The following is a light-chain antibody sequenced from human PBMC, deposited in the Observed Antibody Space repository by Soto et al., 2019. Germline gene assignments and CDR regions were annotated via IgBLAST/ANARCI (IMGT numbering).Light chain of an antibody. CDR3: QQLNSYPLT. CDR2: AAS. Sequence: DIQLTQSPSFLSASVGDRVTITCRASQGISSYLAWYQQKPGKAPKLLIYAASTLQSGVPSRFSGSGSVKEFTLTISSLQPEDFATYYCQQLNSYPLTFGPGTKVDIK. V-gene: IGKV1-9*01. J-gene: IGKJ3*01. CDR1: QGISSY.